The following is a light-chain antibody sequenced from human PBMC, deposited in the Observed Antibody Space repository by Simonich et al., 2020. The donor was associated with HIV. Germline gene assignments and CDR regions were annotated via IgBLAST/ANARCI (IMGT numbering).Light chain of an antibody. CDR1: QGINTY. J-gene: IGKJ4*01. CDR3: QQYYNYPLT. V-gene: IGKV1-8*01. CDR2: AAS. Sequence: AIRMTQSPSSLSASTGDRVTITCRASQGINTYLAWYQQKPGKAPKLLISAASTLQSGVPSRFIGSGSGTDFTLTISWLQSEDFATYYCQQYYNYPLTFGGGTKVEIK.